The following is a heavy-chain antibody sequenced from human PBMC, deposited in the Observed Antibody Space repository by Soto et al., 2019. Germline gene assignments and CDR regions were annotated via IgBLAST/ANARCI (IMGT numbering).Heavy chain of an antibody. CDR1: GFTFSSYG. J-gene: IGHJ6*02. CDR2: IWYDGSDK. CDR3: AKGRCSTTSCSPYYYRMDF. D-gene: IGHD2-2*01. V-gene: IGHV3-30*02. Sequence: PGGSLRLSCAASGFTFSSYGMHLVRQAPGKGLEWVAFIWYDGSDKYYADSVKGRFTISRDNSKNTLYLQINSLRAEDTAVYYCAKGRCSTTSCSPYYYRMDFRGQVTTATDPS.